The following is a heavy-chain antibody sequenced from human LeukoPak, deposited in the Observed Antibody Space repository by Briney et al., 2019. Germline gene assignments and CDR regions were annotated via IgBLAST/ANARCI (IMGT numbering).Heavy chain of an antibody. D-gene: IGHD3-9*01. CDR3: ARTTDILTGYDYYFDY. J-gene: IGHJ4*02. Sequence: SGTLSLTCTVSGGSISSHYWSWIRQPPGKGLEWIGYIYYSGSTNYNPSLKSRVTISVDTSKNQFSLKLSSVTAADTAVYYCARTTDILTGYDYYFDYWGQGTLVTVSS. V-gene: IGHV4-59*11. CDR1: GGSISSHY. CDR2: IYYSGST.